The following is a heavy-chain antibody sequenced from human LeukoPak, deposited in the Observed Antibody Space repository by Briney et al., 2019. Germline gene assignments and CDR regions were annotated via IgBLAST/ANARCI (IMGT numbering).Heavy chain of an antibody. CDR2: LHADGNEK. V-gene: IGHV3-7*01. D-gene: IGHD5-12*01. CDR3: ARGGYSFDY. CDR1: GFTFSSYW. J-gene: IGHJ4*02. Sequence: GGSLRLSCAASGFTFSSYWMHWVRQAPGKGLEWVARLHADGNEKYFVHSVKGRFTVSRDNAKNSLYLQMNSLRVEDTAVYYCARGGYSFDYLGQGILVTVSS.